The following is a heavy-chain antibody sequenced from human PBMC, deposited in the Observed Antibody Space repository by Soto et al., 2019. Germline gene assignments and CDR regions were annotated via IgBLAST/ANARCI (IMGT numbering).Heavy chain of an antibody. Sequence: GGSLRLSCAASGFTFSSYAMCWVRQAPGKGLEWVSAISGSGGSTYYADSVKGRFTISRDNSKSTLYLQMNSLRAEDTAVYYCAKDRAVAATAEYFQHWGQGTLVTVSS. J-gene: IGHJ1*01. D-gene: IGHD6-19*01. CDR2: ISGSGGST. CDR1: GFTFSSYA. V-gene: IGHV3-23*01. CDR3: AKDRAVAATAEYFQH.